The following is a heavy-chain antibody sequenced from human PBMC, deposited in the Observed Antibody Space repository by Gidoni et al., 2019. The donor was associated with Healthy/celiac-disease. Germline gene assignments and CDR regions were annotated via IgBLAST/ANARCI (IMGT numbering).Heavy chain of an antibody. Sequence: EVQLLESGGGLVQPGGSLRLSCAASGLTFSSYAMSGVRQAPGKGLEWVSAIRGSGGSTYYADSVKGRFTISRDNSKNTLYLQMNSLRAEDTAVYYCAKDRYYYDSSGTQFDYWGQGTLVTVSS. D-gene: IGHD3-22*01. V-gene: IGHV3-23*01. CDR2: IRGSGGST. CDR1: GLTFSSYA. J-gene: IGHJ4*02. CDR3: AKDRYYYDSSGTQFDY.